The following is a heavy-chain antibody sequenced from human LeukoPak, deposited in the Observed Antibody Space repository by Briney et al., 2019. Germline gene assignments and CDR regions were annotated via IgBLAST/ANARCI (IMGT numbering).Heavy chain of an antibody. J-gene: IGHJ6*03. V-gene: IGHV4-4*07. D-gene: IGHD6-6*01. CDR1: GGSISSYY. CDR2: IYTSGST. CDR3: ARVTAARDYYYYYMDV. Sequence: SETLSLTCTVSGGSISSYYWGWLPQRAGKGLEWIWRIYTSGSTNYNPSLKSRVTMSVDTSKNPFSLKLSSVTAADTAVYYCARVTAARDYYYYYMDVWGKGTTVTISS.